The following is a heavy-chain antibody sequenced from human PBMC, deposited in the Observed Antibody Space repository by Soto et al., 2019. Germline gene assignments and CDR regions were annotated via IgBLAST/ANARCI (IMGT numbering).Heavy chain of an antibody. CDR2: INHSGST. CDR1: GGSFSGYY. D-gene: IGHD3-10*01. V-gene: IGHV4-34*01. J-gene: IGHJ5*02. Sequence: PSETLSLTCAVYGGSFSGYYWSWIRQPPGKGLEWIGEINHSGSTNYNPSLKSRVAISVDTSKNQFSLKLSSVTAADTAVYYCARGRGWFGEFGWFDPWGQGTLVTVSS. CDR3: ARGRGWFGEFGWFDP.